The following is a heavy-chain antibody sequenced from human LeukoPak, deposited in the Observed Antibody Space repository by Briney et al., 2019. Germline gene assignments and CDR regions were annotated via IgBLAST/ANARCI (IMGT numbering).Heavy chain of an antibody. J-gene: IGHJ4*02. V-gene: IGHV3-23*01. CDR1: GFTFSSYS. Sequence: GGSLRLSCAASGFTFSSYSMNWVRQAPGKGLEWVSTVNADGGNTYYADSVKGRFTISRDNSKSTLILQMNSLRVEDTALYYCTKRVKYGGTWDHFADWGQGTLVTVSS. D-gene: IGHD1-26*01. CDR3: TKRVKYGGTWDHFAD. CDR2: VNADGGNT.